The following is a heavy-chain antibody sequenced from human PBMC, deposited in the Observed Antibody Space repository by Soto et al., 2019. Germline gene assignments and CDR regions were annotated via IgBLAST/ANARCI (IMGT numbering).Heavy chain of an antibody. V-gene: IGHV4-34*01. CDR2: INHSGST. J-gene: IGHJ3*02. CDR1: GGSFSGYY. D-gene: IGHD3-3*01. CDR3: AGPYDFWSGYYPGDAFEI. Sequence: PYERLSRTCAVGGGSFSGYYCSWIRRPPRKGLEWFGEINHSGSTNYNRSLKSRVTISVDTSKNRFSLKLSSVTAADTAVYYCAGPYDFWSGYYPGDAFEIWGKGTMV.